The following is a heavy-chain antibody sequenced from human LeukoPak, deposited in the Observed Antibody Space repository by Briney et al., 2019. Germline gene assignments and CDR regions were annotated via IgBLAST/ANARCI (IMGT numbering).Heavy chain of an antibody. D-gene: IGHD2-2*01. CDR1: GGTFSSYA. Sequence: ASVKVSCKASGGTFSSYAISWVRQAPGQGLEWMGGIIPMFGTAIYAQKFQGRVTITADESTNTAYMELSSLRSEDTAVYYCARDVRHKYCSSASCYWGWFDPWGQGTLVTVSS. CDR3: ARDVRHKYCSSASCYWGWFDP. V-gene: IGHV1-69*13. J-gene: IGHJ5*02. CDR2: IIPMFGTA.